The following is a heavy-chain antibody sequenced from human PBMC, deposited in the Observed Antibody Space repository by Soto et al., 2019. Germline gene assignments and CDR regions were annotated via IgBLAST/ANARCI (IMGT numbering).Heavy chain of an antibody. CDR3: ARDSDYDILTGYPPLDY. Sequence: GSLRLSCAASGFTFSSYSMNWVRQAPGKGLEWVSSISSSSSYIYYADSVKGRFTISRDNAKNSLYLQMNSLRAEDTAVYYCARDSDYDILTGYPPLDYWGQGTLVTVSS. CDR1: GFTFSSYS. D-gene: IGHD3-9*01. CDR2: ISSSSSYI. J-gene: IGHJ4*02. V-gene: IGHV3-21*01.